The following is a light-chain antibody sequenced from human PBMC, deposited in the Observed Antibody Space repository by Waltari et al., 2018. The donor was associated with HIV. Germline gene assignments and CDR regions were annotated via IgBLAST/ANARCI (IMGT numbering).Light chain of an antibody. CDR1: RSDIGGTY. J-gene: IGLJ1*01. Sequence: QSVLTQPPSASGTPGQRVTIPCSGARSDIGGTYVYCYQQLPGTAPKLLIYRNNQRPSGVPDRFSASKSGTSASLAISGLRSEDEADYYCAAWDVSLRGAYVFGTGTKVAVL. V-gene: IGLV1-47*01. CDR3: AAWDVSLRGAYV. CDR2: RNN.